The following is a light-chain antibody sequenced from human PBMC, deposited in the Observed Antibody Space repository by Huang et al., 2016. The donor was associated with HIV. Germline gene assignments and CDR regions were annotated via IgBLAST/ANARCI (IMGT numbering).Light chain of an antibody. CDR3: QQYHRRPWT. CDR1: QDIRNS. J-gene: IGKJ1*01. V-gene: IGKV1-NL1*01. Sequence: DIQMTQSPSSLSASVGDRVTITCRASQDIRNSLAWYQQKPGKGPKLLLYAASKLESGVPSRFSGGGSGTGYTLTISSLQPEDSATYYCQQYHRRPWTFGQGTKVEIK. CDR2: AAS.